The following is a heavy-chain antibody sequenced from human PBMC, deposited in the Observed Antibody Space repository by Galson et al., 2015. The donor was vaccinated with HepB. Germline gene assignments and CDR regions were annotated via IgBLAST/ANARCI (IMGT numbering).Heavy chain of an antibody. V-gene: IGHV3-21*01. J-gene: IGHJ4*02. CDR2: ISSSSSYI. CDR3: ARDITSDTAMVTGADY. D-gene: IGHD5-18*01. CDR1: GFTFSSYS. Sequence: SLRLSCAASGFTFSSYSMNWVRQAPGKGLEWVSSISSSSSYIYYADSVKGRFTISRDNAKNSLYLQMNSLRAEDTAVYYCARDITSDTAMVTGADYWGQGTLVTVSS.